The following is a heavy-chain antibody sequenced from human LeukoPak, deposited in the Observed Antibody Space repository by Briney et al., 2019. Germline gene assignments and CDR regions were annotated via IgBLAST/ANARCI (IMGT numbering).Heavy chain of an antibody. D-gene: IGHD2-21*01. CDR2: VSYDGDNK. J-gene: IGHJ4*02. Sequence: GGSLRLSCAASGFTFSSYGIHWVRQAPGKGLEWVAVVSYDGDNKYYADSVKGRFTISRDNSKNTLYLQMNSLRAEDTAVYYCARAPSSIGDYWGQGTLVTVSS. CDR1: GFTFSSYG. V-gene: IGHV3-30*03. CDR3: ARAPSSIGDY.